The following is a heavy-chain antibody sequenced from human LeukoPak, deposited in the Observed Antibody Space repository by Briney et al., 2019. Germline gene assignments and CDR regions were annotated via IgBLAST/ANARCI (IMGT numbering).Heavy chain of an antibody. V-gene: IGHV1-2*02. CDR3: ARDDYDILTGYYKGLDY. CDR2: INPNSGGT. J-gene: IGHJ4*02. CDR1: GYTFTGYY. D-gene: IGHD3-9*01. Sequence: ASVKVSCKASGYTFTGYYMHWVRQAPGQGLEWMGWINPNSGGTNYAQKFQGRVTMTGDTSISTAYMELSRLRSDDTAVYYCARDDYDILTGYYKGLDYWGQGTLVTVS.